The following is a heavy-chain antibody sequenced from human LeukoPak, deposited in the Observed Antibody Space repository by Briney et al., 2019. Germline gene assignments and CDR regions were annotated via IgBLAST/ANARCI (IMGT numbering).Heavy chain of an antibody. CDR1: GFTFSSYS. CDR2: ISSSSSYI. CDR3: ARRGSPPAAIEDLSIDY. D-gene: IGHD2-2*01. Sequence: KPGGSLRLSCAASGFTFSSYSTNWVRQAPGKGLEWVSSISSSSSYIYYADSVKGRFTISRDNAKNSLYLQMNSLRAEDTAVYYCARRGSPPAAIEDLSIDYWGQGTLVTVSS. J-gene: IGHJ4*02. V-gene: IGHV3-21*01.